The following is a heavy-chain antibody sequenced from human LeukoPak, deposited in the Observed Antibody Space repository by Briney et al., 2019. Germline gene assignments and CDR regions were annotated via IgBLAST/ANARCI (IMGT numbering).Heavy chain of an antibody. J-gene: IGHJ5*01. D-gene: IGHD6-25*01. Sequence: GESLKISCKGSGYSFTSYWIGWVRQMPGKGLEWMGIIYPGDSDTKYSRSFQGQVNISADKSTTTAYLQWSSLKASDTAMYYCARRQAAAVNWFDSWGQGTLVTVSS. V-gene: IGHV5-51*01. CDR3: ARRQAAAVNWFDS. CDR1: GYSFTSYW. CDR2: IYPGDSDT.